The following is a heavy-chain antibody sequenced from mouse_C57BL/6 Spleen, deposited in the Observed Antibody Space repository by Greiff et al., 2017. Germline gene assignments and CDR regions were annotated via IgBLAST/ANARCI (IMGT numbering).Heavy chain of an antibody. CDR3: ARGTTVVAYYYAMDY. V-gene: IGHV1-80*01. J-gene: IGHJ4*01. D-gene: IGHD1-1*01. Sequence: VQVVESGAELVKPGASVKISCKASGYAFSSYWMNWVKQRPGKGLEWIGQIYPGDGDTNYNGKFKGKATLTADKSSSTAYMQLSSLTSEDSAVYFCARGTTVVAYYYAMDYWGQGTSVTVSS. CDR2: IYPGDGDT. CDR1: GYAFSSYW.